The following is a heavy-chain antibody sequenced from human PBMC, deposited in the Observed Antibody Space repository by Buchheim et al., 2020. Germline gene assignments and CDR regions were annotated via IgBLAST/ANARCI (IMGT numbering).Heavy chain of an antibody. V-gene: IGHV4-4*02. CDR2: IYHSGSP. Sequence: QVQLQESGPGLVKPSGTLSLTCAVSGGSISSSNWWSWVRQPPGKGLGWIGEIYHSGSPNSNPSLKSRVTISVDNSKNQLSLKLSSVTAADTAVYYCARVGGNHKRLSISYYYYGMDVWGQGTT. J-gene: IGHJ6*02. D-gene: IGHD3-16*01. CDR3: ARVGGNHKRLSISYYYYGMDV. CDR1: GGSISSSNW.